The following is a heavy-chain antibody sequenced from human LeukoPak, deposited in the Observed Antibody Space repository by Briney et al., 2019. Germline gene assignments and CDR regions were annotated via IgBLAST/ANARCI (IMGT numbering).Heavy chain of an antibody. CDR1: GGSINSGTYY. J-gene: IGHJ6*03. D-gene: IGHD3-9*01. Sequence: SETLSLTCTVSGGSINSGTYYWTWLRQPAGKGLEWIGRISTSGSTNYKPSLKSRVTISLDASKNQFSLKLGSVTAADTAVYYCAREESDWSSLGYFYHYMDVWGKGTTVAISS. CDR2: ISTSGST. V-gene: IGHV4-61*02. CDR3: AREESDWSSLGYFYHYMDV.